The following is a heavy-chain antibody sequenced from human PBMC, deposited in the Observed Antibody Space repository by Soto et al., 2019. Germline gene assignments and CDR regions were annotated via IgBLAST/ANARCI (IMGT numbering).Heavy chain of an antibody. D-gene: IGHD6-13*01. CDR2: IIPIFGTA. CDR3: ARDSRAAAGTDFDY. CDR1: GGTFSSYA. V-gene: IGHV1-69*13. J-gene: IGHJ4*02. Sequence: SVKVSCTASGGTFSSYAISWVRQAPGQGLEWMGGIIPIFGTANYAQKFQGRVTITADESTSTAYMELSSLRSEDTAVYYCARDSRAAAGTDFDYWGQGTLVTVSS.